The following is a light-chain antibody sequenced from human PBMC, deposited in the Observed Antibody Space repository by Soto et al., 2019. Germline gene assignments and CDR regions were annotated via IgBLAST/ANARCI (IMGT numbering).Light chain of an antibody. CDR1: QGISSA. J-gene: IGKJ4*01. V-gene: IGKV1D-13*01. CDR2: DAS. CDR3: QQFNDYPLT. Sequence: AIQLTQSPSSLSASVGDRVTITCRASQGISSALVWYQQKPGKAPNLLIYDASTLESGVPSRFSGSGYGTDFTLTISSLQPEDFATYYCQQFNDYPLTVGGGTKVEIK.